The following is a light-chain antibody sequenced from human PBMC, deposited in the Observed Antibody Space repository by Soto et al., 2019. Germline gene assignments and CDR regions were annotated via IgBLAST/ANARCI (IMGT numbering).Light chain of an antibody. Sequence: VRAPSREAVSVSLCVRAAISCKSSQTFLYDANSKNYLGCYQKKPGQTPRLLXHWXSTRECGVPDRLSGNGSGTDFTLTISSLQAEDVAVYYCQQYKSCPITFGQGTRLEIK. CDR3: QQYKSCPIT. CDR1: QTFLYDANSKNY. J-gene: IGKJ5*01. CDR2: WXS. V-gene: IGKV4-1*01.